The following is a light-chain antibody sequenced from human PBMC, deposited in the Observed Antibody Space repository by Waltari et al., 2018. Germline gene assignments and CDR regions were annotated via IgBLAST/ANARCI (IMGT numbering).Light chain of an antibody. Sequence: QSVLTQPPSVSAAPGQRVTISCSGGSSNIGNNYVSWYRQFPGTAPKHLIYEMRERPPGIPGRVSGSKSVTSATLDITGLQAGDEADYYCGTWDSSLSGAVFGGGTHLTVL. CDR1: SSNIGNNY. J-gene: IGLJ7*01. CDR3: GTWDSSLSGAV. V-gene: IGLV1-51*02. CDR2: EMR.